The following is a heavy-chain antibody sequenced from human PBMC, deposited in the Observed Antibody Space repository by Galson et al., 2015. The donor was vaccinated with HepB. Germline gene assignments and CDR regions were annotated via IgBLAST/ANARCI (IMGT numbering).Heavy chain of an antibody. CDR2: IKQDGSEK. CDR1: GFSFSTSW. V-gene: IGHV3-7*03. J-gene: IGHJ5*02. Sequence: SLRLSCAASGFSFSTSWMTWARQAPGMGLQWVANIKQDGSEKYYVDSVKGRFTVSRDNAKNSLYLQMNTLRAEDTAVYYCARLGTDSDSRGYYCGKWFDPWGQGTLVTVSS. D-gene: IGHD3-22*01. CDR3: ARLGTDSDSRGYYCGKWFDP.